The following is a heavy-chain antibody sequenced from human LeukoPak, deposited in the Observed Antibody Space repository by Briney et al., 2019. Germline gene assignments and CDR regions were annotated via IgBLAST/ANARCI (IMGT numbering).Heavy chain of an antibody. D-gene: IGHD6-13*01. CDR3: ARGGWQQLVLPWVYYGMDV. CDR2: VNWNGGST. CDR1: GFTFDDYG. Sequence: GGSLRLSCAASGFTFDDYGMSWVRQAPGKGLEWVSGVNWNGGSTGYADPVKGRFTISRDNAKNSLYLQMNSLRAEDTALYYCARGGWQQLVLPWVYYGMDVWGQGTTVTVSS. V-gene: IGHV3-20*04. J-gene: IGHJ6*02.